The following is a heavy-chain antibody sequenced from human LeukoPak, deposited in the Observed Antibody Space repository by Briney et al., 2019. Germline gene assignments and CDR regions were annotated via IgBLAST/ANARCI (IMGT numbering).Heavy chain of an antibody. CDR2: ISGSGGST. J-gene: IGHJ5*02. Sequence: GGSLRLSCAASGFTFSSYAMSWVRQAPGKGLEWVSAISGSGGSTYYADSVKGRFTISRDNSKNTLYLQMSSLRSEDTAVYYCAGLGVALNWFDPWGQGTLVTVSS. V-gene: IGHV3-23*01. D-gene: IGHD3-3*01. CDR1: GFTFSSYA. CDR3: AGLGVALNWFDP.